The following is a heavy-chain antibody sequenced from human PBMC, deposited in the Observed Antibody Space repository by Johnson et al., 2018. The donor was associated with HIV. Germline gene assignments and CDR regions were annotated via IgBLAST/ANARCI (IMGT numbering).Heavy chain of an antibody. J-gene: IGHJ3*02. V-gene: IGHV3-30-3*01. D-gene: IGHD3-22*01. CDR1: GFSVSSKY. CDR3: ARTTYSSPGAFDI. CDR2: ISYDGSNK. Sequence: QVQLVESGGGLVQPGGSLRLSCAASGFSVSSKYMSWVRQAPGKGLEWVAVISYDGSNKYYADSVKGRFTISRDNSKNTLYLQMNSLRAEDTAVYYCARTTYSSPGAFDIWGQGTVVTVSS.